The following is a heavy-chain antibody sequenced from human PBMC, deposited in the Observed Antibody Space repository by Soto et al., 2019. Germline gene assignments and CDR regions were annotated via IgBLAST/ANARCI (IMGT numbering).Heavy chain of an antibody. CDR1: GGTFSSYA. J-gene: IGHJ5*02. CDR3: ARGRDLEYQLPRYNWFDP. Sequence: ASVKVSCKASGGTFSSYAISWVRQAPGQGLEWMGGIIPIFGTANYAQKFQGRVTITADESTSTAYMELSSLRSEDTAVYYCARGRDLEYQLPRYNWFDPWGQGTLVTVSS. V-gene: IGHV1-69*13. D-gene: IGHD2-2*01. CDR2: IIPIFGTA.